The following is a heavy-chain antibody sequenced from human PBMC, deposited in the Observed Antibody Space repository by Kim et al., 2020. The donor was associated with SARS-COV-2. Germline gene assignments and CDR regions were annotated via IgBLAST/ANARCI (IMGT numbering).Heavy chain of an antibody. CDR1: GFTFGNYW. CDR2: INGDGSIT. D-gene: IGHD2-8*02. Sequence: GGSLRLSCAASGFTFGNYWMHWVRQPPGKGLVGVSRINGDGSITDYADSVKGRFTISRDNAKNTLYLQMNSLRDEDTAMFYCARDSYWYPDWGQGNLVTVSS. J-gene: IGHJ4*02. V-gene: IGHV3-74*01. CDR3: ARDSYWYPD.